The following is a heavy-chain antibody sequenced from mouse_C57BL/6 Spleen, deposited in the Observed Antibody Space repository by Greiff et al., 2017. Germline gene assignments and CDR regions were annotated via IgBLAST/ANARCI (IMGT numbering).Heavy chain of an antibody. CDR3: ARGGIYYGNYDGFAY. CDR1: GYTFTGYW. J-gene: IGHJ3*01. V-gene: IGHV1-9*01. Sequence: QVQLQQSGAELMKPGASVKLSCKATGYTFTGYWLEWVKQRPGHGLEWIGEILPGSGSTSYNEKFTGKATFTADISSNTAYMQLSSLTTEDSAIYYCARGGIYYGNYDGFAYWGQGTLVTVSA. D-gene: IGHD2-1*01. CDR2: ILPGSGST.